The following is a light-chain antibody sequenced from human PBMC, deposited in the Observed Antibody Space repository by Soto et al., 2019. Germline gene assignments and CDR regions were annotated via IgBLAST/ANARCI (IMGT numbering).Light chain of an antibody. CDR2: VAS. V-gene: IGKV1-39*01. Sequence: DIQMTQSLSSLSASVGDRVTITCRASQSISNSLSWYQQKPGKAPKFLIYVASTLQRGVPSRFGGSGSGTDVPLTISRRQPEDVATYCCQRTFSPPCTFGQGTKLEIK. CDR1: QSISNS. CDR3: QRTFSPPCT. J-gene: IGKJ2*02.